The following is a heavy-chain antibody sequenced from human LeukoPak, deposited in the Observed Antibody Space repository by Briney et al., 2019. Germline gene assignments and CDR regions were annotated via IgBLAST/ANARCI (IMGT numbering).Heavy chain of an antibody. CDR1: GFTFSRNA. CDR2: ISGNGLGT. CDR3: AKDANYLRSSGYLIPIDF. Sequence: GGSLRLSCAASGFTFSRNAMNWVRQAPGKWVEWVAAISGNGLGTYYADSVKGRFNISRDNSRNTLYLQMNSLRIEDTAFYYCAKDANYLRSSGYLIPIDFWGQGTLVTVSS. D-gene: IGHD3-22*01. J-gene: IGHJ4*02. V-gene: IGHV3-23*01.